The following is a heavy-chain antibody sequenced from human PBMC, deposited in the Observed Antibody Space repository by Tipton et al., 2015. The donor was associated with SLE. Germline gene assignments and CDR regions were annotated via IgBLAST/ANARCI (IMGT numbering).Heavy chain of an antibody. V-gene: IGHV3-23*01. D-gene: IGHD1-26*01. CDR3: ATEGRIGGAPLVDY. J-gene: IGHJ4*02. Sequence: GSLRLSCAASGFTFSSYAMSWVRQAPGKGLEWVSAISGSGGSTYYADSVKGRFTISRDNSKNTLYLQMNSLRAEDTAVYYCATEGRIGGAPLVDYWGQGTLVTVSS. CDR2: ISGSGGST. CDR1: GFTFSSYA.